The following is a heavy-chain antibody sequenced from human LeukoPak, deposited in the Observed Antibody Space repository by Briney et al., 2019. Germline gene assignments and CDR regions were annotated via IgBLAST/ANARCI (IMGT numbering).Heavy chain of an antibody. D-gene: IGHD4-23*01. V-gene: IGHV4-59*01. CDR1: GGSISSYY. CDR3: ARPGGNSPFDH. Sequence: SETLSLTCTVSGGSISSYYWSWIRQPPGKGLEWIGYIYYSGSTNYNPSLKSRVTISVDTSKNQFSLKLSSVTAADTAVYYCARPGGNSPFDHWGQGTLVTVSS. CDR2: IYYSGST. J-gene: IGHJ4*02.